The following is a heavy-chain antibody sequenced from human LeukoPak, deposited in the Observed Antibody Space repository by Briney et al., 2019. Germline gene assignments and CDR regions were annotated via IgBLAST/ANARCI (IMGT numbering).Heavy chain of an antibody. CDR2: INHSGST. V-gene: IGHV4-34*01. J-gene: IGHJ5*02. CDR1: GGSFSGYY. D-gene: IGHD6-25*01. CDR3: ARGSAQVGFDP. Sequence: SETLSLTCAVYGGSFSGYYWSWIRQPPGKGLEWIGEINHSGSTNYNPSLKSRVTISVDTSKNQFSLKLSSVTAADTAVYYCARGSAQVGFDPWGQGTLVTVSS.